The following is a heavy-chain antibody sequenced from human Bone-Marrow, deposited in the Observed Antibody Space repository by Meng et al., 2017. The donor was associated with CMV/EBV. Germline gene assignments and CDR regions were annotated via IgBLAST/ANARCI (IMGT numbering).Heavy chain of an antibody. CDR2: IYSGGGT. Sequence: GGSLRLSCAASGFTFSSYDMHWVRQATGKGLEWVSVIYSGGGTYYADSLKGRFFISRDNSKNTVFLQMNSLRAEDTAIYYCARARAGSWSGYYMYGMDVWGQGTTVTVSS. D-gene: IGHD3-3*01. CDR3: ARARAGSWSGYYMYGMDV. J-gene: IGHJ6*02. CDR1: GFTFSSYD. V-gene: IGHV3-53*01.